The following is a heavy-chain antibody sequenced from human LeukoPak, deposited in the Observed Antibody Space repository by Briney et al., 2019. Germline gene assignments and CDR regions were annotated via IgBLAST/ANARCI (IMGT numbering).Heavy chain of an antibody. D-gene: IGHD3-10*01. CDR3: ARDRGGYFDY. J-gene: IGHJ4*02. CDR1: GFTFSSYA. V-gene: IGHV3-23*01. CDR2: ISGSGDNT. Sequence: PGGSLRLSCAASGFTFSSYAMSWVRQAPGKGLEWVSGISGSGDNTYYADSVKGRFTISRDNSKNTLYLQMNSLRAEDAAVYYCARDRGGYFDYWGQGTLVTVSS.